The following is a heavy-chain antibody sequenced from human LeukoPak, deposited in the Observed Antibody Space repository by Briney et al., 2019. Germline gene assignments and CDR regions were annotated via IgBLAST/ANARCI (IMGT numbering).Heavy chain of an antibody. Sequence: GSLRLSCAASGFTFSSYGMSWVRQAPGKGLEWIGEINHSGSTNYNPSLKSRVTISVDTSKNQFSLKLSSVTAADTAVYYCARTTEGYCRGRSCYSYYYYMDVWGKGTTVTVSS. CDR1: GFTFSSYG. V-gene: IGHV4-34*01. CDR2: INHSGST. D-gene: IGHD2-15*01. CDR3: ARTTEGYCRGRSCYSYYYYMDV. J-gene: IGHJ6*03.